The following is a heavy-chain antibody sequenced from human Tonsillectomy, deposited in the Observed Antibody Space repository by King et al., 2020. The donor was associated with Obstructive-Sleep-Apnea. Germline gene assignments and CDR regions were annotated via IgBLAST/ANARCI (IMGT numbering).Heavy chain of an antibody. J-gene: IGHJ6*02. CDR1: GGSISSYY. CDR2: IYYSGNT. Sequence: QLQESGPGLVKPSETLSLTCAVSGGSISSYYWSWMRQPPGKGLEWIGYIYYSGNTNYNPSLKSRVTISVDTSKNHFSLKMSSVTAADTAVYYCARHLYGDYGMDVWGQGTTVTVSS. D-gene: IGHD2-8*01. V-gene: IGHV4-59*08. CDR3: ARHLYGDYGMDV.